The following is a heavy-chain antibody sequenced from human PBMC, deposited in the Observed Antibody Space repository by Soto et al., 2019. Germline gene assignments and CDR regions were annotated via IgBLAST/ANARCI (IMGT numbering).Heavy chain of an antibody. CDR2: IKSDGSEM. V-gene: IGHV3-7*03. CDR1: GFTFSSYW. Sequence: HPGGSLRLSCVASGFTFSSYWMSWVRQAPGKGLEWVANIKSDGSEMYYVDSVKGRFTISRDNARKSLYLQMNSLRVEDTALYYCARDLGAVITAEYFQHWGQGTLVTVSS. CDR3: ARDLGAVITAEYFQH. D-gene: IGHD3-16*01. J-gene: IGHJ1*01.